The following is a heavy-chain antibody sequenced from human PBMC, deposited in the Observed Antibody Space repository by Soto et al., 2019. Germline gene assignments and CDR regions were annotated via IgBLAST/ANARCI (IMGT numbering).Heavy chain of an antibody. CDR1: GGSISTYY. J-gene: IGHJ6*02. V-gene: IGHV4-59*01. D-gene: IGHD3-10*01. Sequence: QVQLQESGPGLVKPSETLSLTCTVSGGSISTYYWSWVRQPPGKGLEWIGYIYDSGSTNYHPSLKSRVTISVDTSKNQFSLKLSSVTAADTAVYYCARDRSLWGYGMDVWGQETTVTVSS. CDR3: ARDRSLWGYGMDV. CDR2: IYDSGST.